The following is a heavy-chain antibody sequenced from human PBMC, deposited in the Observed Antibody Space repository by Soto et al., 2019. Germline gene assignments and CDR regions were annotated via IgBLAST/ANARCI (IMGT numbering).Heavy chain of an antibody. J-gene: IGHJ6*02. CDR1: GGTFSSYA. Sequence: SVKVSCKASGGTFSSYAISWVRQAPGQGLEWMGGIIPIFGTANYAQKFQGRVTITADESTSTAYMELSSLRSEDTAVYYCARHLTSRGVLPRRYFDVYYYDVLAVWGHGTTVTVS. CDR3: ARHLTSRGVLPRRYFDVYYYDVLAV. CDR2: IIPIFGTA. D-gene: IGHD3-9*01. V-gene: IGHV1-69*13.